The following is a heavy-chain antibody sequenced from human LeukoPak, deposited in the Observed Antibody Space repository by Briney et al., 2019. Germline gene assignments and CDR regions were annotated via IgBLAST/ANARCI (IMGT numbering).Heavy chain of an antibody. V-gene: IGHV1-46*01. CDR2: INPGGTYI. D-gene: IGHD3-10*01. CDR1: GYRFTTYL. CDR3: AREAPGTYYFDY. J-gene: IGHJ4*02. Sequence: ASVKVSCKASGYRFTTYLIHWVRQAPGQGLEWMGIINPGGTYIGCAQKFQDRVTMTRDTSMSTVYMELSSLRSEDTAVYYCAREAPGTYYFDYWGQGTLVTVSS.